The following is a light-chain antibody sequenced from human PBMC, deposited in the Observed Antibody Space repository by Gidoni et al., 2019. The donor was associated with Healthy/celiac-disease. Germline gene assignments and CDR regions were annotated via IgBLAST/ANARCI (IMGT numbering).Light chain of an antibody. Sequence: EIVMTQSPATLSVSPGESATLSCRSSPSVSSNLAWCQQKPCQAPRLLIYGSANRAAGIPARFSSSGSGTEVTLSISSLQSEECAVYYCQQYPGTFGQGTKVEIK. CDR2: GSA. V-gene: IGKV3-15*01. CDR3: QQYPGT. J-gene: IGKJ1*01. CDR1: PSVSSN.